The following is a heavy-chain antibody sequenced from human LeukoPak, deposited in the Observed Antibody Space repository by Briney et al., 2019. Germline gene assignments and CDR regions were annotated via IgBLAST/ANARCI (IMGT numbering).Heavy chain of an antibody. Sequence: ASVKVSCKASGGTFSSYAISWVRQAPGQGLEWMGGIIPIFGTANYAQKFQGRVTITADESTSTAYMELSSLRSEDTAVYYCARAGFSAANSNYYMDVWGKGTTVTVSS. J-gene: IGHJ6*03. CDR2: IIPIFGTA. CDR1: GGTFSSYA. V-gene: IGHV1-69*13. CDR3: ARAGFSAANSNYYMDV. D-gene: IGHD6-25*01.